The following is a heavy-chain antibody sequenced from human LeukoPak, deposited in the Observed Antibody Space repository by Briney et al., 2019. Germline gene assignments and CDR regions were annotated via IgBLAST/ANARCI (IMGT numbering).Heavy chain of an antibody. D-gene: IGHD6-19*01. CDR2: MYYSGST. CDR3: ARVQPEGSGWYGWPFDY. Sequence: SETLSLTCSVSGGSINSSSYYWGWIRQPPGEILEWIGSMYYSGSTYYNPSLKSRVTISVDTSKNQFSLKLSSVTAADTAVYYCARVQPEGSGWYGWPFDYWGQGTLVTVSS. J-gene: IGHJ4*02. V-gene: IGHV4-39*07. CDR1: GGSINSSSYY.